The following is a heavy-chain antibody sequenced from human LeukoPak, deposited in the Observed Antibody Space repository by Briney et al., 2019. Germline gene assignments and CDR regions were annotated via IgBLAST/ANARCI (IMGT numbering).Heavy chain of an antibody. CDR3: ARGPYSSLYMGENWFDP. D-gene: IGHD6-6*01. CDR2: INHSGSS. CDR1: GGSFSGYY. V-gene: IGHV4-34*01. Sequence: PETLSLTCAVYGGSFSGYYWNWIRQPPGKGLEWIGEINHSGSSNYNPSLKSRVTISVDTSKNQFSLKLSSVTAADTAVYYCARGPYSSLYMGENWFDPWGQGTLVTVSS. J-gene: IGHJ5*02.